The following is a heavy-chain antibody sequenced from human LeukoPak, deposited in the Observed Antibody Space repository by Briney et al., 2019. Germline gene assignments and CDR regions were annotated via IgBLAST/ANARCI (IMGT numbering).Heavy chain of an antibody. J-gene: IGHJ4*02. V-gene: IGHV3-30*09. CDR3: ARGGNAATY. CDR2: ISCDGGNK. Sequence: GRSLRLSCAASGFTFSSYAMHWVRQAPGKGLEWVAVISCDGGNKYYADSVKGRFAISSDNSKNTLYLQMNSLRAEDTAVYYCARGGNAATYWGQGTLVTVSS. CDR1: GFTFSSYA. D-gene: IGHD3-10*01.